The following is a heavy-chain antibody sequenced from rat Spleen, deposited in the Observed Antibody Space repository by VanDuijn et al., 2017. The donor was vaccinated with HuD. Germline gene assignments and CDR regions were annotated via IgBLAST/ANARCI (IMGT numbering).Heavy chain of an antibody. CDR1: GFSLSSYN. D-gene: IGHD4-3*01. V-gene: IGHV2-41*01. J-gene: IGHJ2*01. Sequence: QVQLKESGPGLVQPSQTLSLTCTVAGFSLSSYNVHWVRQPPGKGLEWMGVIWHTGGTRYNSVLRSRLSISKDTSKSQVFLKMNSLQTEDTATYYCARYNSGFDYWGQGVMVTVSS. CDR3: ARYNSGFDY. CDR2: IWHTGGT.